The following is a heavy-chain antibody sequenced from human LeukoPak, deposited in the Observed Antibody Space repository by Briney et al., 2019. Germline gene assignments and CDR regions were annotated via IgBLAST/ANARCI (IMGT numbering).Heavy chain of an antibody. CDR1: GGSFSGYY. V-gene: IGHV4-34*01. CDR2: INHSGST. Sequence: SETLSLTCAVYGGSFSGYYWSWIRQPPGKGLEWIGEINHSGSTNYNPSLKSRVTISVDTSKNQFSLKLSSVTAADTAVYYCASRSGGSRSDYWGQGTLVTVSS. J-gene: IGHJ4*02. CDR3: ASRSGGSRSDY. D-gene: IGHD6-25*01.